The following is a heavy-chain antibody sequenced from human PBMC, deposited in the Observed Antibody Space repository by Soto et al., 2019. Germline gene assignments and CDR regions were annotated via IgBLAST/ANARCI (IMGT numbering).Heavy chain of an antibody. J-gene: IGHJ6*02. CDR1: GLTFSSYG. Sequence: QVQLVESGGGVVQPGRSLRLSCAASGLTFSSYGMHWVRQAPGKGLEWVAVIWYDGSNKYYADSVKGRFTISRDNSKNTLYLQMNSLRAEDTAVYYCARDQNTWELLPHYYYGMDVWGQGTTVTVSS. CDR2: IWYDGSNK. D-gene: IGHD1-26*01. V-gene: IGHV3-33*01. CDR3: ARDQNTWELLPHYYYGMDV.